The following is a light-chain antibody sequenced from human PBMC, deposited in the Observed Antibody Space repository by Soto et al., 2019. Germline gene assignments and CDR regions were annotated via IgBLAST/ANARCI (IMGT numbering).Light chain of an antibody. Sequence: DIQMTQSPSSLSASVGDRVTITCRTSQGISNYLAWYQQKPGKVPKLLIYGASTLQPGVPSRFSGSGSGADFTLTISSLQPEDFATYYCQKYNGSPRTFGQGTKVEIK. CDR2: GAS. CDR3: QKYNGSPRT. CDR1: QGISNY. J-gene: IGKJ1*01. V-gene: IGKV1-27*01.